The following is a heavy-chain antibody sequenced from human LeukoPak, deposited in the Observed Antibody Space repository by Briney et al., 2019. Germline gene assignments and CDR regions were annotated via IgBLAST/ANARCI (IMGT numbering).Heavy chain of an antibody. CDR2: ISSSSSCI. CDR1: GFTISSYS. Sequence: GGSQRLSCAASGFTISSYSMNWVRQAPGKGLEWVSSISSSSSCIYYADSVKGRFTISRDNAKNSLYLQMNSLRAEDTAVYYCASFPYRGYDGYWGQGTLVTVSS. CDR3: ASFPYRGYDGY. D-gene: IGHD5-12*01. J-gene: IGHJ4*02. V-gene: IGHV3-21*01.